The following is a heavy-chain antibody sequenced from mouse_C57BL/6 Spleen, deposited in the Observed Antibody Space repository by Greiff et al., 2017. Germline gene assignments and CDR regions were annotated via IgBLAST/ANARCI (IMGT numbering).Heavy chain of an antibody. CDR3: ARGITTVHWYCDV. CDR1: GYSFTGYF. D-gene: IGHD1-1*01. J-gene: IGHJ1*03. V-gene: IGHV1-20*01. Sequence: EVQLQQSGPELVKPGDSVKISCKASGYSFTGYFMNWVMQSHGKSLEWIGRINPYNGDTFYNQKFKGKATLTVDKSSSTAHMELRSLTSEDSAVYYCARGITTVHWYCDVWGTETTVTVSS. CDR2: INPYNGDT.